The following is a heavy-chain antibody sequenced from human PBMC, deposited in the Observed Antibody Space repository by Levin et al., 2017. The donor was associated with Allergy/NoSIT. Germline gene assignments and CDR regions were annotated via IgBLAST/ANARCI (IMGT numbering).Heavy chain of an antibody. CDR3: AISSGWERPTGASDN. J-gene: IGHJ4*02. Sequence: GGSLRLSCAASGFTFSNYAMSWVRLAPGKGLEWVSAIRGRGISTYYADSVKGRFTISRDNSKNTLYLQMNSLRVEDTAVYYCAISSGWERPTGASDNWGQGTLVTVSS. CDR2: IRGRGIST. CDR1: GFTFSNYA. V-gene: IGHV3-23*01. D-gene: IGHD6-19*01.